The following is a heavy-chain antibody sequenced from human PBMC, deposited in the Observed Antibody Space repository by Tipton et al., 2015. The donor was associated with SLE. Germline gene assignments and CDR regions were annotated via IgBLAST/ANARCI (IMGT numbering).Heavy chain of an antibody. CDR1: GDSLITHY. D-gene: IGHD2-15*01. CDR2: VDYSGIT. Sequence: LRLSCTVSGDSLITHYWSWIRQPPGKGLEWIGYVDYSGITNYNPSLKGRVTMSIDTSKNQFALMVSSVTTADTAVYYCARARREVVVVDYWGQGTLVTVSS. J-gene: IGHJ4*02. CDR3: ARARREVVVVDY. V-gene: IGHV4-59*11.